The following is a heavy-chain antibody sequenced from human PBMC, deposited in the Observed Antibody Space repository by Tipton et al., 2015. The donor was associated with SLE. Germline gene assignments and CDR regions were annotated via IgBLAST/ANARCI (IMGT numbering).Heavy chain of an antibody. CDR2: TNHSGTT. J-gene: IGHJ2*01. Sequence: TLSLTCDVYGGSLSDYYWIWIRQTPGKGLEWIGETNHSGTTHYNPSLESRVTISVDTSKNQISLTVTAVTAAATAVYYCARRGKKDGYNSYRSFDLWGRGTLVTVSS. D-gene: IGHD5-24*01. V-gene: IGHV4-34*01. CDR3: ARRGKKDGYNSYRSFDL. CDR1: GGSLSDYY.